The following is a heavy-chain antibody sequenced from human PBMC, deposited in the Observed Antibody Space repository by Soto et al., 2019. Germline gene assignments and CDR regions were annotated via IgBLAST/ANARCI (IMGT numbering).Heavy chain of an antibody. V-gene: IGHV3-48*03. D-gene: IGHD6-6*01. J-gene: IGHJ4*02. CDR3: ARGFQLAGGLDY. Sequence: EVQLVESGGGLVQPGGSLRLSCAASGFTFSSYEMNWVRQAPGKGLEWVSYISSSGSTIYYADSVKGRFTISRDNAKNSLYLQMNSLRAEDTAVYYCARGFQLAGGLDYWGQGTQVTVSS. CDR2: ISSSGSTI. CDR1: GFTFSSYE.